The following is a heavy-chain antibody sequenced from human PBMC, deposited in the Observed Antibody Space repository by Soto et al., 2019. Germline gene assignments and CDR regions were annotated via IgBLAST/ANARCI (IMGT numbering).Heavy chain of an antibody. D-gene: IGHD3-10*01. J-gene: IGHJ5*02. CDR1: TFIFSNFG. CDR3: ARGPNASGTKAWFAP. Sequence: GGSLRLSCAASTFIFSNFGISWVRQAPGKGLEWVALISSDGIYEYYAESVKGRFIISRDNSKDTLYLQMNSLKSEDTALYYCARGPNASGTKAWFAPWGQGTLVTVSS. CDR2: ISSDGIYE. V-gene: IGHV3-30-3*01.